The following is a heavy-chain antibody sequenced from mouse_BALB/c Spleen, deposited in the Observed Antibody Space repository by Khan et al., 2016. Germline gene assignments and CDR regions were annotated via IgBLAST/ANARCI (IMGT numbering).Heavy chain of an antibody. D-gene: IGHD2-4*01. Sequence: QVQLQQSGAELVRPGTSVKVSCKASGYAFTNYLIEWVKQRPGQGLEWIGVINPGSGGTNYNEKFKGKATLTADKSSSTAYMQLSSLTSDDSAVYFCARFYCDYEDDARDYWGQGTSVTVSS. CDR3: ARFYCDYEDDARDY. J-gene: IGHJ4*01. CDR2: INPGSGGT. CDR1: GYAFTNYL. V-gene: IGHV1-54*01.